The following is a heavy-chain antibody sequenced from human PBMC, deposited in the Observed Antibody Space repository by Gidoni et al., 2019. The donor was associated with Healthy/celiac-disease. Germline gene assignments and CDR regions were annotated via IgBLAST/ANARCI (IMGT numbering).Heavy chain of an antibody. CDR3: ARTAYYDSSGYSRYYYYGMDV. Sequence: QVQLVQSGAEVKKPGASVKVSCKASGSTFTSYAMHWVRQAPGQRLGWMGWINAGNGNTKYSQKFQGRVTITRDTSASTAYMELSSLRSEDTAVYYCARTAYYDSSGYSRYYYYGMDVWGQGTTVTVSS. CDR2: INAGNGNT. V-gene: IGHV1-3*01. CDR1: GSTFTSYA. J-gene: IGHJ6*02. D-gene: IGHD3-22*01.